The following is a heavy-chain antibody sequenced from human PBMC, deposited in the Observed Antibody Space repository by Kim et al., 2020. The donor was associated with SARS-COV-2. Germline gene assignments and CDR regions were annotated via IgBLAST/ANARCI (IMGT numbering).Heavy chain of an antibody. CDR1: GGSFSGYY. CDR3: ARSDYYDSSGYSYDY. J-gene: IGHJ4*02. D-gene: IGHD3-22*01. V-gene: IGHV4-34*01. CDR2: INHSGST. Sequence: SETLSLTCAVYGGSFSGYYWSWIRQPPGKGLEWIGEINHSGSTNYNPSLKSRVTISVDTSKNQFSLKLSSVTAADTAVYYCARSDYYDSSGYSYDYWGQG.